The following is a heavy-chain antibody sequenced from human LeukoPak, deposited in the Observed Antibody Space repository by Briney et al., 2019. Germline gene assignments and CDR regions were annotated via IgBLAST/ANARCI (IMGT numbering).Heavy chain of an antibody. CDR2: INHSGST. CDR3: ARAAGFGELFGY. CDR1: GGSFSGYY. V-gene: IGHV4-34*01. D-gene: IGHD3-10*01. Sequence: SETPSFACAVYGGSFSGYYWSWIRQPPGKGLEWIGEINHSGSTNYNPSLKSRVTISVDTSKNQFSLKLSSVTAADTAVYYCARAAGFGELFGYWGQGTLVTVSS. J-gene: IGHJ4*02.